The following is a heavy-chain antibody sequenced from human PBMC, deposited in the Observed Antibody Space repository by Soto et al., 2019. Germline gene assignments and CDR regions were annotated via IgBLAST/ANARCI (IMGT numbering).Heavy chain of an antibody. D-gene: IGHD5-12*01. J-gene: IGHJ6*02. CDR2: ISGSGGST. CDR1: GFTFSSYA. Sequence: GGSLRLSCAASGFTFSSYAMSWVRQAPGKGLEWVSAISGSGGSTYYADSVKGRFTISRDNSKNTLYLQMNSLRAEDTAVYYCAKGGSVATKYYYGMDAWGQGTTVTVSS. CDR3: AKGGSVATKYYYGMDA. V-gene: IGHV3-23*01.